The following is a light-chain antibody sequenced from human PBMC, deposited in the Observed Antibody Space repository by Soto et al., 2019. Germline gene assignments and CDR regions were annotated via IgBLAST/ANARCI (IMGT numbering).Light chain of an antibody. Sequence: EFVLTQSPGTLSLSPGERATLSCRAIQTVRNNYLAWYQQKPGQAPRLLIYDASTRATGVPARFSGSGSGTEFTLTISSLQSEDFAVYYCQQYNNWPTWTFGQGTKVDIK. CDR1: QTVRNN. J-gene: IGKJ1*01. CDR2: DAS. CDR3: QQYNNWPTWT. V-gene: IGKV3-15*01.